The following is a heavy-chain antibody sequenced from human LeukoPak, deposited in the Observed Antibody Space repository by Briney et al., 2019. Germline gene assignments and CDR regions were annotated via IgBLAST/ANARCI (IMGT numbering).Heavy chain of an antibody. CDR2: IKQDGSDK. CDR3: ARSLGYCSAGSCLPFDY. J-gene: IGHJ4*02. Sequence: GGSLRLSCAASGFTFSSYWMSWARQAPGKGLEWVANIKQDGSDKYYVDSVKGRFTISRDNAKNSLYLQMNSLRAEDTAVYYCARSLGYCSAGSCLPFDYWGQGTLVTVSS. CDR1: GFTFSSYW. D-gene: IGHD2-15*01. V-gene: IGHV3-7*05.